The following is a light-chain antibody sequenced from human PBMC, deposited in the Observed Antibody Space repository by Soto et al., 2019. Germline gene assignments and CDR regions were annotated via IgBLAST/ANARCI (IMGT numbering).Light chain of an antibody. CDR3: ITWDDSLNAYV. CDR1: GSNIGSNT. Sequence: QSVLTQPPSASGAPGQRVTISCSGSGSNIGSNTVHWYQHLPGTAPKLLIYSNNQRPSGVPDRFSGSKSGTSASLVISGLQSEDGTDYYCITWDDSLNAYVFGTGTKVTVL. V-gene: IGLV1-44*01. CDR2: SNN. J-gene: IGLJ1*01.